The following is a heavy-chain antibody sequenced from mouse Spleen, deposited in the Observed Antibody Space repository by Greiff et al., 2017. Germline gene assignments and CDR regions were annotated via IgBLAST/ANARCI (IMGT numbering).Heavy chain of an antibody. J-gene: IGHJ1*01. Sequence: EVQVVESGGGLVKPGGSLKLSCAASGFTFSDYGMHWVRQAPEKGLEWVAYISSGSSTIYYADTVKGRFTISRDNAKNTLFLQMTSLRSEDTAMYYCARPYDGSYCGYFDVWGAGTTVTVSS. CDR1: GFTFSDYG. D-gene: IGHD2-10*01. CDR3: ARPYDGSYCGYFDV. CDR2: ISSGSSTI. V-gene: IGHV5-17*01.